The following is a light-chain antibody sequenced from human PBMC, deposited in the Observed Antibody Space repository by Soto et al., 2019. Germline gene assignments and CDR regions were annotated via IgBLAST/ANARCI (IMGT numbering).Light chain of an antibody. CDR1: QTIGSW. Sequence: INMSQSPSTLSGSVGDRVTITCRASQTIGSWLAWYQQTPGKAPKLLIYKASTLKSGVPSRFSGSGSGTEFTLTISSLQPDDFATYYCQHYNSYSEAFGQGTKVDI. J-gene: IGKJ1*01. V-gene: IGKV1-5*03. CDR3: QHYNSYSEA. CDR2: KAS.